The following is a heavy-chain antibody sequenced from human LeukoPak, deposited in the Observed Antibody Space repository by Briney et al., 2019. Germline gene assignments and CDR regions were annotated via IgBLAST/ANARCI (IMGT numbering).Heavy chain of an antibody. J-gene: IGHJ5*02. Sequence: ASVKVSCKASGYTFTSYDINWVRQATGQGLEWMGWMNPNSGNTGYAQKFRGRVTITRNTSISTAYMELSSLRSEDTAVYYCAREEHYDSSGYWFDPWGQGTLVTVSS. V-gene: IGHV1-8*03. CDR3: AREEHYDSSGYWFDP. D-gene: IGHD3-22*01. CDR1: GYTFTSYD. CDR2: MNPNSGNT.